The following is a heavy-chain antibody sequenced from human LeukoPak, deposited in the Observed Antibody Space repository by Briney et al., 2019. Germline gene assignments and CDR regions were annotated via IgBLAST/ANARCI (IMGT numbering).Heavy chain of an antibody. CDR1: GGSISSYY. V-gene: IGHV4-59*01. J-gene: IGHJ4*02. Sequence: SETLSLTCTVSGGSISSYYWSWIRQPPGKGLEWIGYIYYSGSTNYNPSLKSRVTISVDTSKNQFSLKLSSVTAADTAVYYCARAGRSSGWYEVDYWGQGTLVTVSS. D-gene: IGHD6-19*01. CDR2: IYYSGST. CDR3: ARAGRSSGWYEVDY.